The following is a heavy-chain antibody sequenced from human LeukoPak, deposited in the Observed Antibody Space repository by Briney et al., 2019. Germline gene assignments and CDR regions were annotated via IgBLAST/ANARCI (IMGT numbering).Heavy chain of an antibody. Sequence: SETLSLTCTVSGGSISSYYWGWIRQPPGKGLEWIGSIYYSGSTYYNPSLKSRVTISVDTSKNQFSLKLSSVTAADTAVYYCARTRGFYYYYYMDVWGKGTTVTVSS. CDR2: IYYSGST. V-gene: IGHV4-39*07. D-gene: IGHD5-12*01. CDR3: ARTRGFYYYYYMDV. CDR1: GGSISSYY. J-gene: IGHJ6*03.